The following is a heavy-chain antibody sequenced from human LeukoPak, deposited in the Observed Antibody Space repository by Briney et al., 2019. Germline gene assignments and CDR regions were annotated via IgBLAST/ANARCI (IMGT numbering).Heavy chain of an antibody. CDR2: INPSGGST. V-gene: IGHV1-46*03. CDR1: GYTFTGYY. D-gene: IGHD3-3*01. CDR3: ASLSLGSGYYY. J-gene: IGHJ4*02. Sequence: ASVKVSCKASGYTFTGYYMHWVRQAPGQGLEWMGIINPSGGSTSYAQKFQGRVTMTRDTSTSTVYMELSSLRSEDTAVYCCASLSLGSGYYYWGQGTLVTVSS.